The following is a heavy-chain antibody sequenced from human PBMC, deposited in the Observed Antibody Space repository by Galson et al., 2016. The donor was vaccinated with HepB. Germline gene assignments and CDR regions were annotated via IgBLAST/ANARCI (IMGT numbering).Heavy chain of an antibody. Sequence: SETLSLTCTVSGGSISSYFWSWIRQPPGKGLEWIGYIYDGGSTNYNPSLKGRVTISVDTSKNHLSLKLSSVTSADTAVDYCARRIEYSSTWDSDRWFDPWGQGTLVTVSS. CDR1: GGSISSYF. D-gene: IGHD6-13*01. V-gene: IGHV4-59*01. J-gene: IGHJ5*02. CDR3: ARRIEYSSTWDSDRWFDP. CDR2: IYDGGST.